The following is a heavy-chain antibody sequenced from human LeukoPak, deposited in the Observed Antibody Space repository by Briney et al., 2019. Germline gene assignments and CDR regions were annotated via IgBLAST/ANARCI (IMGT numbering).Heavy chain of an antibody. J-gene: IGHJ3*01. D-gene: IGHD3-10*01. V-gene: IGHV3-7*03. Sequence: GGSLRLSCAASGFIFNTFWMNWVRLTPGKGLEWVAKINQDGSDMYYVDSVKGRFFVSRDNARNLVFLQMNSLRVDDTAVYYCARDFPGIGRGTFDFWGQGTIIIVSS. CDR2: INQDGSDM. CDR1: GFIFNTFW. CDR3: ARDFPGIGRGTFDF.